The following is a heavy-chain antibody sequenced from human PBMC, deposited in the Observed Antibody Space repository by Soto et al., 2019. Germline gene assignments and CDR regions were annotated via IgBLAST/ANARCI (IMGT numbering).Heavy chain of an antibody. D-gene: IGHD1-26*01. Sequence: QVKMVQSGAEVKKPGASVKVSGKASGYTFTSYGISWVRQAPGQGLEWMGWISAYNGNTNYAQKLQGRVTMITDTSTITAYMELSSLRSDDTAVYYCARECEWELRPTDYWGQGTLVTVSS. J-gene: IGHJ4*02. CDR2: ISAYNGNT. CDR1: GYTFTSYG. V-gene: IGHV1-18*01. CDR3: ARECEWELRPTDY.